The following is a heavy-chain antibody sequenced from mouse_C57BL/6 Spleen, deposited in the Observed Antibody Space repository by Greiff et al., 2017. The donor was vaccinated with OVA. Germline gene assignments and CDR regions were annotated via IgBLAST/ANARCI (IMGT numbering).Heavy chain of an antibody. D-gene: IGHD2-4*01. Sequence: VQLKQSGPELVKPGASVKMSCKASGYTFTDYNMHWVKQSHGKSLEGIGYINPNNGGTSYNQKFKGKATLTVNKSSSTAYMELRSLTSEDSAVYYCARDYDYDGAYWGQGTLVTVSA. V-gene: IGHV1-22*01. CDR2: INPNNGGT. CDR1: GYTFTDYN. CDR3: ARDYDYDGAY. J-gene: IGHJ3*01.